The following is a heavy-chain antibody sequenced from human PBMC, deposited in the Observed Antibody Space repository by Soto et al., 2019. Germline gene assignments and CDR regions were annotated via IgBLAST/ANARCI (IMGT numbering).Heavy chain of an antibody. CDR1: GLTFSAYS. CDR2: ISSSSSNT. CDR3: ARWVGGESRYLAY. D-gene: IGHD3-9*01. Sequence: EVQLVESGGGLVQPGGSLRLSCAASGLTFSAYSMNWVRQAPGKGLEWVSDISSSSSNTYYADSVKGRFTISRDNAKNSLYLQMNSLRAEDTAVYHCARWVGGESRYLAYWGQGTLVTVSS. V-gene: IGHV3-48*01. J-gene: IGHJ4*02.